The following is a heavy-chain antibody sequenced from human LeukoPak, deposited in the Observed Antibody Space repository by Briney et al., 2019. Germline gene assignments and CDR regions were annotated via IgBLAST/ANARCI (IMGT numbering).Heavy chain of an antibody. V-gene: IGHV3-7*03. CDR2: IKQDGSET. Sequence: GGSLRLSCAASGFTFSSYAMSWVRQAPGEGLEWVANIKQDGSETYYVDSVKGRFTISRDNAKNSLYLQMNSLRAEDTAVYYCLRTIDVWGQGTTVTVSS. CDR3: LRTIDV. J-gene: IGHJ6*02. CDR1: GFTFSSYA.